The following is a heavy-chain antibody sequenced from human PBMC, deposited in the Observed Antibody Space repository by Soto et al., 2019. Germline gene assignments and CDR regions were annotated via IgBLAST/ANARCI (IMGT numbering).Heavy chain of an antibody. CDR2: IKQDGSEK. CDR1: GFTFSSYS. D-gene: IGHD4-4*01. V-gene: IGHV3-7*01. Sequence: GGSLRLSCAASGFTFSSYSMSWVRQAPGKGLEWVANIKQDGSEKYYVDSVKGRFTISRDSAKNSLYLQMNSLRAEDTAVYYCARVRAVTVSYWFAPRGQGTLVTASS. J-gene: IGHJ5*02. CDR3: ARVRAVTVSYWFAP.